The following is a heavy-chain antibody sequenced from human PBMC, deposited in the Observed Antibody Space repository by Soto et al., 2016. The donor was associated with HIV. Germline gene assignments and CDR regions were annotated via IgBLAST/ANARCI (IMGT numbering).Heavy chain of an antibody. V-gene: IGHV3-48*01. CDR1: NFTFSSYS. CDR2: ISGISSTI. Sequence: EVQLVESGGGLVQPGGSLRLSCRASNFTFSSYSMNWVRQAPGQRLEWLSYISGISSTIYYADSVQGRFTISRDNAKNSLYLQMNSLRVEDTAVYYCAREGDYYDSSGSLDHWGQGTLVTGLL. D-gene: IGHD3-22*01. CDR3: AREGDYYDSSGSLDH. J-gene: IGHJ4*02.